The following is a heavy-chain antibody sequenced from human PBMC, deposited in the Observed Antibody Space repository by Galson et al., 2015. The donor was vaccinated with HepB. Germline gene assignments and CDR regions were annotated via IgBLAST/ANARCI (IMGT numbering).Heavy chain of an antibody. CDR1: GFTFNAFG. V-gene: IGHV3-30*02. CDR2: IRYDGSNK. Sequence: SLRLSCAASGFTFNAFGMHWVRQAPGKGLEWMAFIRYDGSNKYHAESVKGRFTISRNNSKNTLYLQMNSLRAEDTAVYYCARAPPSRSGGSCPDYWGQGTLVTVSS. D-gene: IGHD2-15*01. J-gene: IGHJ4*02. CDR3: ARAPPSRSGGSCPDY.